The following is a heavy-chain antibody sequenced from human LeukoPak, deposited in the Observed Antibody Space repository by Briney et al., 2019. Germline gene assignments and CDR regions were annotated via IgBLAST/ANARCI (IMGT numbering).Heavy chain of an antibody. CDR1: GYNFTTYW. V-gene: IGHV5-51*01. CDR2: IYPSDSDT. D-gene: IGHD4-23*01. Sequence: GESLKISCKGSGYNFTTYWIGWVRQMPGKGLEWMGIIYPSDSDTRYSPSFQGQATISADKSISTAYLQWSSLKASDTAMYYCASSNSPQFLHGMDVWGQGTTVTVSS. CDR3: ASSNSPQFLHGMDV. J-gene: IGHJ6*02.